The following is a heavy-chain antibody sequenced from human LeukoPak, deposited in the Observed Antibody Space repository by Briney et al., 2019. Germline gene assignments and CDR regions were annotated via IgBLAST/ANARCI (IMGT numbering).Heavy chain of an antibody. J-gene: IGHJ4*02. D-gene: IGHD2-21*01. CDR2: ISPYNGNT. V-gene: IGHV1-18*01. CDR1: GYTFTSYG. Sequence: VASVKVSCKASGYTFTSYGISWVRQAPGQGLEWMGWISPYNGNTNYAPKLQGRVTMTTDTATSTAYVELTSLTSDDTAVYYCARDRQCGYWGQGTLVTVSS. CDR3: ARDRQCGY.